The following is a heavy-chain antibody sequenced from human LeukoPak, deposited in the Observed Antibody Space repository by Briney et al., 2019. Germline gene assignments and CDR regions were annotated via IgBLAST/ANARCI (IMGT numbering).Heavy chain of an antibody. Sequence: SETLSLTCAVYGGSFSDYFWSWIRQSPGKGLEWIGEINHSGSANYNPSLKSRVTISVDTSKNQFSLKLSSLTAADAAVYFCARVSGTQLWSFEYWGRGTPVSVSS. J-gene: IGHJ4*02. CDR2: INHSGSA. CDR1: GGSFSDYF. CDR3: ARVSGTQLWSFEY. V-gene: IGHV4-34*01. D-gene: IGHD5-18*01.